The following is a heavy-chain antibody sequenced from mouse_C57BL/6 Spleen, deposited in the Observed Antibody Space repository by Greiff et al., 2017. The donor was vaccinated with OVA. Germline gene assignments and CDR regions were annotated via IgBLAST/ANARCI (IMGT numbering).Heavy chain of an antibody. V-gene: IGHV5-6*01. CDR1: GFTFSSYG. Sequence: EVQLVESGGDLVKPGGSLKLSCAASGFTFSSYGMSWVRQTPDKRLEWVATISSGGSYTYYPDSVKGRFTISRDNAKNTLYLQMSSLKSEDTAMYYCARHGELGYYFDYWGQGTTLTVSS. D-gene: IGHD4-1*01. CDR2: ISSGGSYT. J-gene: IGHJ2*01. CDR3: ARHGELGYYFDY.